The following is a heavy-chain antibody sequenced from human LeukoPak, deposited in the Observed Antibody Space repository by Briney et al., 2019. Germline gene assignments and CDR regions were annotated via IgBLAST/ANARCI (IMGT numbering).Heavy chain of an antibody. CDR2: IKQDGSQK. Sequence: GGSLRLSCAASGFTLSNFWMTWARQAPGKGLEWVAIIKQDGSQKYYVDSVKGRFTISRDNAKNSLYLQMNSLRAEDTAVYYCARFEDDGDYFDYWGQGTLVTVSS. D-gene: IGHD2-15*01. V-gene: IGHV3-7*01. J-gene: IGHJ4*02. CDR3: ARFEDDGDYFDY. CDR1: GFTLSNFW.